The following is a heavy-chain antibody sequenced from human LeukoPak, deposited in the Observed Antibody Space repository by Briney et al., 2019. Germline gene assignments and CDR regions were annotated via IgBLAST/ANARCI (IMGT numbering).Heavy chain of an antibody. J-gene: IGHJ5*02. Sequence: PSETLSLTCTVSGGSISSSSYYWGWIRQPPGKGLEWIGSIYYSGSTYYNPSLKSRVTISVDTSKNQSSLKLSSVTAADTAVYYCARGPYSSGWYSRWFDPWGQGTLVTVSS. D-gene: IGHD6-19*01. CDR1: GGSISSSSYY. CDR2: IYYSGST. V-gene: IGHV4-39*07. CDR3: ARGPYSSGWYSRWFDP.